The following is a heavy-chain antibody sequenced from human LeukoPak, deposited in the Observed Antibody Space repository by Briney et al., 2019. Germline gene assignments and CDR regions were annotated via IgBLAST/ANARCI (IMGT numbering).Heavy chain of an antibody. CDR1: GYTFTGYY. CDR3: ASIIIHDSSASGAFDI. CDR2: INPNSGGT. Sequence: ASAKVSCKASGYTFTGYYMHWVRQAPGQGLEWMGWINPNSGGTNYAQKFQGRVTMTRDTSISTAYMELSRLRSDDTAVYYCASIIIHDSSASGAFDIWGQGTMVTVSS. J-gene: IGHJ3*02. V-gene: IGHV1-2*02. D-gene: IGHD3-22*01.